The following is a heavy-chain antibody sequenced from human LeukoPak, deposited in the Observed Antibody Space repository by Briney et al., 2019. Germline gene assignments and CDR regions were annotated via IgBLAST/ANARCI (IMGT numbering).Heavy chain of an antibody. CDR2: IYYSGST. Sequence: KPSETLSLTCTVSGGSISSYYWSWIRRPPGKGLEWIGYIYYSGSTNYNPSLKSRVTISVDTSKNQFSLKLSSVTAVDTSVYDCARFYYDSSGYYWRNFDYWGQGTLVAVSS. CDR1: GGSISSYY. J-gene: IGHJ4*02. CDR3: ARFYYDSSGYYWRNFDY. D-gene: IGHD3-22*01. V-gene: IGHV4-59*01.